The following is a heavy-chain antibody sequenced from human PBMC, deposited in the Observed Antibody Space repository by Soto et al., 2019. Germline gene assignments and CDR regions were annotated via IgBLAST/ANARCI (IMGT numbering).Heavy chain of an antibody. J-gene: IGHJ4*02. D-gene: IGHD2-21*02. CDR2: IYYSGST. CDR1: GGSISSGDYY. Sequence: QVQLQESGPGLVKPSQTLSLTCTVSGGSISSGDYYWSWIRQPPGKGLEWIGYIYYSGSTYYNPSLKSRVTQSVDTYKNQFSLKLSSVTAADTAVYYCARSQPIVVVTAITAGFDYWGQGTLVTVSS. V-gene: IGHV4-30-4*01. CDR3: ARSQPIVVVTAITAGFDY.